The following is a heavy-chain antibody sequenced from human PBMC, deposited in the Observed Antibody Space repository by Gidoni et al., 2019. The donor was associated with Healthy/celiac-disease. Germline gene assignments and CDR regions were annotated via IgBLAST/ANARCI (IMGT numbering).Heavy chain of an antibody. CDR2: ISGSGGST. D-gene: IGHD3-10*01. J-gene: IGHJ4*02. V-gene: IGHV3-23*01. Sequence: EVQLLESGGGLVQPGGSLRLSCAASGFTFSSYAMSWVRQAPGKGLEWVSAISGSGGSTYYADSVKGRFTISRDNSKNTLYLQMNSLRAEDTAVYYCAKAPYGSGSYPYYFDYWGQGTLVTVSS. CDR1: GFTFSSYA. CDR3: AKAPYGSGSYPYYFDY.